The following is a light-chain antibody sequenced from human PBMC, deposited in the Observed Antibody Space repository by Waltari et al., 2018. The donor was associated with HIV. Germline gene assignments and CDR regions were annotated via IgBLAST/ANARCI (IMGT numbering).Light chain of an antibody. CDR1: SSNIGRSL. Sequence: QSVLIQPPSVSGTPGQRVSISCFGSSSNIGRSLVNWYQNLPGMGPKLLLYDINKLPPGGPYRFSGSKSGPSASLAISGRQSEDDADYYCAAWDDSLNGRVLGGGTKLTVL. CDR3: AAWDDSLNGRV. J-gene: IGLJ3*02. CDR2: DIN. V-gene: IGLV1-44*01.